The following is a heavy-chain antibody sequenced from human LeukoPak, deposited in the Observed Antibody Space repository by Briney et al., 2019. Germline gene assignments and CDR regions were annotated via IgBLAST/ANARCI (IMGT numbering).Heavy chain of an antibody. V-gene: IGHV4-4*07. CDR2: IYTSGST. CDR1: GGSISSYY. D-gene: IGHD4-17*01. CDR3: ARDDYGDYVGAFDI. Sequence: PSETLSLTCSVSGGSISSYYRSWIRQPAGKGLEWIGRIYTSGSTNYNPSLKSRVTMSVDTSKNQFSLKLSSVTAADTAVYYCARDDYGDYVGAFDIWGQGTMVTVSS. J-gene: IGHJ3*02.